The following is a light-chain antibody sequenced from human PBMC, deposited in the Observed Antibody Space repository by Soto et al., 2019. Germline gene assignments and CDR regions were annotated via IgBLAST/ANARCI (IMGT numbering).Light chain of an antibody. CDR3: QHYGNSRWT. CDR1: QSVSSSY. Sequence: EIVLTQSPDTLSLSPGERTTLSCRASQSVSSSYLAWYQQTPGQAPRLLIYGTSNRATGIPDRFSGSGSGSDFTLTISRLETKDFAVYYCQHYGNSRWTFGQGTKVEIK. J-gene: IGKJ1*01. CDR2: GTS. V-gene: IGKV3-20*01.